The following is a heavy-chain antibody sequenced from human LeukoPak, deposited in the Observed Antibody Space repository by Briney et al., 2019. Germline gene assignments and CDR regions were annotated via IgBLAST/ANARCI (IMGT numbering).Heavy chain of an antibody. V-gene: IGHV1-2*04. D-gene: IGHD6-19*01. CDR2: VNPNSGGA. CDR1: GYTFTGYY. CDR3: ARGGLDTPIPFDY. J-gene: IGHJ4*02. Sequence: ASVKVSCTASGYTFTGYYMHWVRQAPGQGLEWMGWVNPNSGGANYAQKFQGWVTMTRDTSISTAYMELSRLRSDDTAVYYCARGGLDTPIPFDYWGQGTLVTVSS.